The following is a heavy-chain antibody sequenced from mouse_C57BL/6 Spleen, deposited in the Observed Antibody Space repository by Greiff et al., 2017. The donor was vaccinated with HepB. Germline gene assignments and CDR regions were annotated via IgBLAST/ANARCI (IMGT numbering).Heavy chain of an antibody. Sequence: QVQLQQPGTELVKPGASVKLSCKASGYTFTSYWMHWVKQRPGQGLEWIGNINPSNGGTNYNEKFKSKATLTVDKSSSTAYMQLSSLTSEDSAVYYCARERGYRGVYYAMDYWGQGTSVTVSS. V-gene: IGHV1-53*01. J-gene: IGHJ4*01. CDR2: INPSNGGT. D-gene: IGHD3-1*01. CDR3: ARERGYRGVYYAMDY. CDR1: GYTFTSYW.